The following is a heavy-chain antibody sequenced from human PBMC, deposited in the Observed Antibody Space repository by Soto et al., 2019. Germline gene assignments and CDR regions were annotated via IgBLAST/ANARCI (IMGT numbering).Heavy chain of an antibody. CDR3: ARVWDSSGPNFDY. Sequence: QVQLQESGPGLVKPSQTLSLTCTVSGGSISSGGYYWSWIRQHPAKGLEWIGYIYYSGSTYYNSSLKSRVTISVDTSKNQFSLKLSSVTAADTAVYYCARVWDSSGPNFDYWGQGTLVTVSS. V-gene: IGHV4-31*03. D-gene: IGHD3-22*01. CDR2: IYYSGST. J-gene: IGHJ4*02. CDR1: GGSISSGGYY.